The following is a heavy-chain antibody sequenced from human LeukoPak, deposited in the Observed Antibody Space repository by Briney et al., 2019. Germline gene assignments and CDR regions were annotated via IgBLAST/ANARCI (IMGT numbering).Heavy chain of an antibody. J-gene: IGHJ6*02. CDR2: IWYDGSNK. CDR1: GFTFSSYA. CDR3: ARDDRFFYYGMDV. V-gene: IGHV3-33*08. Sequence: PGGSLRLSCAASGFTFSSYAMSWVRQAPGKGLEWVAVIWYDGSNKYYADSVKGRFTISRDNSKNTLYLQMNSLRAEDTAVYYCARDDRFFYYGMDVWGQGTTVTVSS. D-gene: IGHD1-14*01.